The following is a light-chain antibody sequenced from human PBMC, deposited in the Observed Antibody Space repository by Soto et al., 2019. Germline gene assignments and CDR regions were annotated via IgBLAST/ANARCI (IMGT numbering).Light chain of an antibody. CDR2: DAS. V-gene: IGKV1-33*01. CDR3: QLYRNVVLT. J-gene: IGKJ4*01. Sequence: DIKMPQSPSSLSASVGDRVTLTCQASEDVSDYVNWYQQKPGRAPKLLIYDASKLEIGVSSRFSGSGSGTHFTFTIRDLQPEDFATYYCQLYRNVVLTFGGGTRVDI. CDR1: EDVSDY.